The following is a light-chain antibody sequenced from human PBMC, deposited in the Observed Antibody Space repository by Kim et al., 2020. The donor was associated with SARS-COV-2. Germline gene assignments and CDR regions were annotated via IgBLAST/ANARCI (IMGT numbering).Light chain of an antibody. J-gene: IGLJ3*02. CDR3: LLYYGGAQV. CDR2: STT. CDR1: TGAVTSGYY. V-gene: IGLV7-43*01. Sequence: PGGTVTLTCASSTGAVTSGYYPNWFQQKPGQAPRALIYSTTNTHSWTPARFSGSLLGGKAALTLSGVQPEDEAVYYCLLYYGGAQVFGGGTKLTVL.